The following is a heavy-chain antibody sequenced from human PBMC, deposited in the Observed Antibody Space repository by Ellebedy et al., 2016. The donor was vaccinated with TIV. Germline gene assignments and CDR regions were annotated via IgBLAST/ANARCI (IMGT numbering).Heavy chain of an antibody. J-gene: IGHJ4*02. V-gene: IGHV5-51*01. CDR2: IYPDDSDT. CDR1: GYSFTSYW. CDR3: VTDLTTGVRYHDWFTDY. Sequence: GESLKISXKGSGYSFTSYWIGWVRQMPGKGLEWIGIIYPDDSDTRVSPSFQGQVTISADKSLSTAYLQWSSLKASDTAMYYCVTDLTTGVRYHDWFTDYWGQGTLVTVSS. D-gene: IGHD3-9*01.